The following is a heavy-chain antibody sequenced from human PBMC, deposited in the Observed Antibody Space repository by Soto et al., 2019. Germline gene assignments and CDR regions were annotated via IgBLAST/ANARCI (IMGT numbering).Heavy chain of an antibody. Sequence: SETLSLTCAVSGGSISSSNWWSWVRQPPGKGLEWIGEIYHSGSTNYNPSLKSRVTISVDKSKNQFSLKLSSVTAADTAVYYCARDRLITIFGVVIKFYGVDVWGQGTTVTVSS. D-gene: IGHD3-3*01. J-gene: IGHJ6*02. CDR1: GGSISSSNW. CDR2: IYHSGST. CDR3: ARDRLITIFGVVIKFYGVDV. V-gene: IGHV4-4*02.